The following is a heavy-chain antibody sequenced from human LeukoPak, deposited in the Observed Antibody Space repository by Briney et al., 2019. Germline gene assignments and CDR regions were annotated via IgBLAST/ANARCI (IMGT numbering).Heavy chain of an antibody. Sequence: GGSLRLSCAASGFILSDYNMNWVRQAPGKGLEWVSFIAISGTYITYADSVKGRFTISRDNAKNSLYLQMNSLRAEDTAVYYCARGNHYYYYGMDVWGKGTTVTVSS. CDR3: ARGNHYYYYGMDV. CDR1: GFILSDYN. CDR2: IAISGTYI. V-gene: IGHV3-21*04. J-gene: IGHJ6*04.